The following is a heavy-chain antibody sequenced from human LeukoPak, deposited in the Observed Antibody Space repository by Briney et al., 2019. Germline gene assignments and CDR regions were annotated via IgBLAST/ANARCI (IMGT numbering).Heavy chain of an antibody. D-gene: IGHD2-8*01. Sequence: SETLSLTCAVYGGSFSGYYWSWIRQPPGKGLEWIGEINHSGSTNYNPSLKSRVTISVDTSKNQFSLKLSSVTAADTAVYYCASGEYCTNGVCSHYYYYGMDAWGQGTTVTVSS. CDR1: GGSFSGYY. CDR2: INHSGST. V-gene: IGHV4-34*01. J-gene: IGHJ6*02. CDR3: ASGEYCTNGVCSHYYYYGMDA.